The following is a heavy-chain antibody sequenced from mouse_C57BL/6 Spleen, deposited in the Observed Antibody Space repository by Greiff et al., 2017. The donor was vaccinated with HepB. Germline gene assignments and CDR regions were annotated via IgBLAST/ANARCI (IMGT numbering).Heavy chain of an antibody. V-gene: IGHV1-15*01. CDR1: GYTFTDYE. D-gene: IGHD1-1*01. J-gene: IGHJ2*01. Sequence: QVQLQQSGAELVRPGASVTLSCKASGYTFTDYEMHWVKQTPVHGLEWIGAIDPETGGTAYNQKFKGKAILTADKSSSTAYMELRSLTSEDSAVYYCTSTQYYGSSLFDYWGQGTTLTVSS. CDR3: TSTQYYGSSLFDY. CDR2: IDPETGGT.